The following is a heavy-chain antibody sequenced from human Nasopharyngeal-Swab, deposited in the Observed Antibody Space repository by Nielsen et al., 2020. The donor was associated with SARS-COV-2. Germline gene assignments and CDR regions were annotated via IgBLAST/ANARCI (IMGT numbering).Heavy chain of an antibody. D-gene: IGHD6-19*01. Sequence: GESLKISCSASGFTFSSYAMHWVRQAPGKGLEYVSAISSNGGSTYYADSVKGRFTISRDNSKNTVFLQMNSLRAEDTAVYYCAASVGSSGWFDYWGQGTLVTVSS. CDR2: ISSNGGST. V-gene: IGHV3-64*04. J-gene: IGHJ4*02. CDR1: GFTFSSYA. CDR3: AASVGSSGWFDY.